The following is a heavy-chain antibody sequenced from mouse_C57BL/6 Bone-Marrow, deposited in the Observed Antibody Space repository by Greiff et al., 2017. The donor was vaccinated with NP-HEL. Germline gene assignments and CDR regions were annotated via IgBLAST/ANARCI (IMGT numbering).Heavy chain of an antibody. J-gene: IGHJ4*01. D-gene: IGHD1-1*01. CDR2: IDPETGGT. V-gene: IGHV1-15*01. CDR3: TRSGYYGTRDYAMDY. CDR1: GYTFTDYE. Sequence: QVQLKESGAELVRPGASVTLSCKASGYTFTDYEMHWVKQTPVHGLEWIGAIDPETGGTAYNQKFKGKAILTADKSSSTAYMELRSLTSEDSAVYYCTRSGYYGTRDYAMDYWGQGTSVTVSS.